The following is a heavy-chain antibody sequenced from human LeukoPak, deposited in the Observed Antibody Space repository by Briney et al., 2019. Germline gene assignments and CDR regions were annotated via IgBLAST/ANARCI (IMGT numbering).Heavy chain of an antibody. V-gene: IGHV3-23*01. Sequence: GGSLRLSCAASGFTFSSYAMSWVRQAPGKGLEWVSAISGSGGSTYYSDSVKGRFTISRDNSKNTLYLQMNSLSAEDTAVYYCAKYIVVVPAAMGDYYYYYGMDVWGQGTTVTVSS. D-gene: IGHD2-2*01. CDR3: AKYIVVVPAAMGDYYYYYGMDV. J-gene: IGHJ6*02. CDR1: GFTFSSYA. CDR2: ISGSGGST.